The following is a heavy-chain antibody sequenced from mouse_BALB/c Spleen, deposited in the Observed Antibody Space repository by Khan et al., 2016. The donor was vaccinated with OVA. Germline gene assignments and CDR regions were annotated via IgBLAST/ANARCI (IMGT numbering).Heavy chain of an antibody. Sequence: EVQLQESGPGLVKPSQSLSLTCTVTGYSITSDYAWNWIRQFPGNKLEWMGYISYSGSTSYNPSLKSRISITRDTSKNQFFLQLNSVTTEATATYCCARSYDGYYFDYWGQGTTLTVSS. CDR2: ISYSGST. J-gene: IGHJ2*01. V-gene: IGHV3-2*02. CDR1: GYSITSDYA. CDR3: ARSYDGYYFDY. D-gene: IGHD2-9*01.